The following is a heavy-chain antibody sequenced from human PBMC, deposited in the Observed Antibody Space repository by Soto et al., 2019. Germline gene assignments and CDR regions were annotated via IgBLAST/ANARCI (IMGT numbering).Heavy chain of an antibody. CDR3: ARHGLGYCSGGSCYPDAFDV. CDR1: GDSISRSSHY. D-gene: IGHD2-15*01. CDR2: VYYSGTT. V-gene: IGHV4-39*01. Sequence: QLQLQESGPGVVKASETLSLTCTVSGDSISRSSHYWGWIRQPPGKGLEWIGSVYYSGTTYYNPSLRSLVTITGETSKSQFSLRLNSVTAADTAVYYCARHGLGYCSGGSCYPDAFDVWGQGTMVSVSS. J-gene: IGHJ3*01.